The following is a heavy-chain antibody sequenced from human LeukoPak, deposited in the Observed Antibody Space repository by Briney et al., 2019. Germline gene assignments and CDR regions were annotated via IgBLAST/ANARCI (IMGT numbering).Heavy chain of an antibody. Sequence: PSETLSLTCTVSGGSISSGGYYWSWIRQPPGKGLEWIGYIYHSGSTYYNPSLKSRVTISVDRSKNQFSLKLSSVTAADTAVYYCARSAYGDYGYFQHWGQGTLVTVSS. CDR3: ARSAYGDYGYFQH. V-gene: IGHV4-30-2*01. CDR1: GGSISSGGYY. J-gene: IGHJ1*01. D-gene: IGHD4-17*01. CDR2: IYHSGST.